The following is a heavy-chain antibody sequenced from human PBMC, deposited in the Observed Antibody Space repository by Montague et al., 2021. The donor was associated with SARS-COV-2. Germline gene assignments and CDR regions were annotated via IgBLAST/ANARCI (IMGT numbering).Heavy chain of an antibody. CDR1: GGSINSFY. Sequence: SETLSLTCTVSGGSINSFYWSWVRQSPGKRMEWIRYIHHSGSTKYNPSLQSRVTMSLDTSRNQLSLKLSSVTAADTAIYYCARHYDHSSRVDSWGQGTLVTVSS. J-gene: IGHJ4*02. V-gene: IGHV4-59*08. CDR3: ARHYDHSSRVDS. CDR2: IHHSGST. D-gene: IGHD3-16*01.